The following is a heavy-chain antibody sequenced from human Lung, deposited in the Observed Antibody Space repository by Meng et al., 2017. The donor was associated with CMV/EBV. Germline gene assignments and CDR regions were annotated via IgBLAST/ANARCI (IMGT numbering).Heavy chain of an antibody. CDR2: MNPNSGNT. V-gene: IGHV1-8*01. CDR1: GKTFTSYD. D-gene: IGHD2-15*01. J-gene: IGHJ5*02. Sequence: VAGVRRPGAHVKVPCKASGKTFTSYDINWVRQANGQGLEWMGWMNPNSGNTGYAQKFQGRVTMTRNTSISTAYMELSSLRSEDTAVYYCARGYCSGGSCPVFDPWGQGTLVTVSS. CDR3: ARGYCSGGSCPVFDP.